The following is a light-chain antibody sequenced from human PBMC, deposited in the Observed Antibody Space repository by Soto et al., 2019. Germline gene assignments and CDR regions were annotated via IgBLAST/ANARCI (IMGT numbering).Light chain of an antibody. V-gene: IGLV1-51*01. Sequence: QSALTQPRSVSASPGQSVTISCTGTSSDVGSYKSVSWYQQYPGKAPKLLIYDNNERPSGIPDRFSGSKSGTSATLGITGLQTGDEADYYCGTWDSSLNAVVFGGGTKLTVL. CDR2: DNN. CDR1: SSDVGSYKS. CDR3: GTWDSSLNAVV. J-gene: IGLJ2*01.